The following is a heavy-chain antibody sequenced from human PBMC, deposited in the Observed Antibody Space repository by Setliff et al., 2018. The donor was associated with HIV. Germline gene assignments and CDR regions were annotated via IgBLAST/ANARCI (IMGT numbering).Heavy chain of an antibody. CDR1: GFTFSSYT. V-gene: IGHV3-48*04. D-gene: IGHD6-19*01. CDR2: ISSSGSTI. J-gene: IGHJ4*02. CDR3: ARDEYSSGLDY. Sequence: PGGSLRLSCAASGFTFSSYTMNWVRQAPGKGLDWVSYISSSGSTIYYADSVKGRFTVYRDNTKNSLYLQMNILRTEDTAVYYCARDEYSSGLDYWGQGTLVTVSS.